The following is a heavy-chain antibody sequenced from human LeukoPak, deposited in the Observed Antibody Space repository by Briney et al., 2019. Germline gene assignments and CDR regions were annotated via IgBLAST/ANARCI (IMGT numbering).Heavy chain of an antibody. CDR2: INPNSGGT. CDR1: GYTFTGYY. Sequence: ASVKVSCKACGYTFTGYYMHWVRQAPGRGREWMGWINPNSGGTNYAQNFQGRVTMTRDTSITTAYMELSRLTCDDTAAYYCARRLITATSYDYMDVWGKGTTVTVSS. CDR3: ARRLITATSYDYMDV. J-gene: IGHJ6*03. D-gene: IGHD1-20*01. V-gene: IGHV1-2*02.